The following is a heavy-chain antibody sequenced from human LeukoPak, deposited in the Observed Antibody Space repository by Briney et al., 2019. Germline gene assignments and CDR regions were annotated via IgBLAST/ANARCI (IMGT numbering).Heavy chain of an antibody. CDR3: AKALVEWSFWSLIYYYYMDV. Sequence: GGSLRLSCAASGFTFSSYGMHWVRQAPGKGLEWVAVISYDGSNKYYADSVKGRFTISRDNSKNTLYLQMNSLRAEDTAVYYCAKALVEWSFWSLIYYYYMDVWGKGTTVTVSS. D-gene: IGHD3-3*01. J-gene: IGHJ6*03. V-gene: IGHV3-30*18. CDR1: GFTFSSYG. CDR2: ISYDGSNK.